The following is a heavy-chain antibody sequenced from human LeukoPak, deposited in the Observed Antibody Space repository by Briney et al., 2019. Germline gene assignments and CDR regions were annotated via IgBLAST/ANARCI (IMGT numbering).Heavy chain of an antibody. CDR2: ISGSGGST. CDR1: GFTFSSYG. CDR3: AKQVGATTPYFDY. D-gene: IGHD1-26*01. J-gene: IGHJ4*02. Sequence: GGSLRLSCAASGFTFSSYGMSWVRQVPGKGLEWVSAISGSGGSTYYADSVKGRFTISRDNSKNTLYLQMNSLRAEDTAVYYCAKQVGATTPYFDYWGQGTLVTVSS. V-gene: IGHV3-23*01.